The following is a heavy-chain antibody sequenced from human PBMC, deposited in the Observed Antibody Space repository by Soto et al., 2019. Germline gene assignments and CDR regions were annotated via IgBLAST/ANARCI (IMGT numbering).Heavy chain of an antibody. Sequence: PEETLSLTCAASGFTVSANHMSWVRQAPGEGLEWVSLIHTDGNTYYADSVKGRFTISRDNSKNTLSLQMNSLRVEDTAVYYCARDLQMSPFAIWGQGTMVTVSS. CDR3: ARDLQMSPFAI. CDR2: IHTDGNT. J-gene: IGHJ3*02. V-gene: IGHV3-66*01. CDR1: GFTVSANH.